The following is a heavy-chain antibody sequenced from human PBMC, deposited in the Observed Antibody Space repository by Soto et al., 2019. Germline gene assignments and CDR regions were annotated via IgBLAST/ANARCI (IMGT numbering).Heavy chain of an antibody. CDR2: ISPYKGNR. CDR1: GYTFTSYG. CDR3: ATRSPAFDY. Sequence: QVQLVQSGPEVKKPGASVKVSCKTSGYTFTSYGISWVRQAPGQGREWMGWISPYKGNRNYAQKFQGRVTMTTDTYTRRACREWRSLTSHDTAVYYCATRSPAFDYWGPGTLVTVSS. J-gene: IGHJ4*02. V-gene: IGHV1-18*01. D-gene: IGHD6-25*01.